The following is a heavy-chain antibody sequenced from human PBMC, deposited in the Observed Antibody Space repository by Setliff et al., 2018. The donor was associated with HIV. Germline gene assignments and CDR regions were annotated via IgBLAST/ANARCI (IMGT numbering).Heavy chain of an antibody. V-gene: IGHV1-18*01. D-gene: IGHD2-2*01. CDR1: GYAFTMYG. CDR2: ISAYNGNT. J-gene: IGHJ4*02. Sequence: ASVKVSCKASGYAFTMYGITWVRQAPGQGLEWMGWISAYNGNTNYAQKLQGRVTMTTDTSTSTAYMELRSLRSDDTAVYYCARKASTSRSQEYYYDYWGQGTLVTVSS. CDR3: ARKASTSRSQEYYYDY.